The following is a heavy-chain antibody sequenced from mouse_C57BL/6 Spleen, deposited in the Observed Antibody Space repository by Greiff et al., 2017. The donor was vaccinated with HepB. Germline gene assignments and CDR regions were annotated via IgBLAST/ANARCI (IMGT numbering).Heavy chain of an antibody. J-gene: IGHJ3*01. CDR3: ARGYDYAGFAY. CDR1: GYAFSSYW. D-gene: IGHD2-4*01. V-gene: IGHV1-80*01. Sequence: QVQLKESGAELVKPGASVKISCKASGYAFSSYWMNWVKQRPGKGLEWIGQIYPGDGDTNYNGKFKGKATLTADKSSSTAYMQLSSLTSEDSAVYFCARGYDYAGFAYWGQGTLVTVSA. CDR2: IYPGDGDT.